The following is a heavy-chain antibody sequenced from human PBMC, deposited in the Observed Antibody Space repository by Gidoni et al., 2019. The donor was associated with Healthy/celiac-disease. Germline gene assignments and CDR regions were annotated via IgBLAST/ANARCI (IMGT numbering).Heavy chain of an antibody. CDR3: ARVGYSGSYGAFDI. J-gene: IGHJ3*02. CDR1: GFPFSSYS. D-gene: IGHD1-26*01. CDR2: ISSSSSYI. Sequence: EVQLVESGGGLVKPGGSLRLSCAASGFPFSSYSMNWVRQAPGKGLEWVSSISSSSSYIYYADSVKGRFTISRDNAKNSLYLQMNSLRAEDTAVYYCARVGYSGSYGAFDIWGQGTMVTVSS. V-gene: IGHV3-21*01.